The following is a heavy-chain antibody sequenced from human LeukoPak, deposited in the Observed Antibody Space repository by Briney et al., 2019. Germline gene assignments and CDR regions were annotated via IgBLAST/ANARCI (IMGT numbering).Heavy chain of an antibody. J-gene: IGHJ4*02. CDR3: ARDVGSGTRDFDY. Sequence: ASVKVSYKASGYTFTSYEINWVRQATGQGLEWMGWISAYNGNTNYAQKLQGRVTMTTDTSTSTAYMELRSLRSDDTAVYYCARDVGSGTRDFDYWGQGTLVTVSS. CDR2: ISAYNGNT. D-gene: IGHD3-10*01. CDR1: GYTFTSYE. V-gene: IGHV1-18*01.